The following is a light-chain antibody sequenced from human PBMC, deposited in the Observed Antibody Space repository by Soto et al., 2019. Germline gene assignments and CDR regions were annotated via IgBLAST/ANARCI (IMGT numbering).Light chain of an antibody. CDR1: QSISNSY. V-gene: IGKV3-20*01. CDR3: QQYGNSPLT. CDR2: GAS. J-gene: IGKJ4*01. Sequence: ENVLMQSPGTLSLSPGERATLSCRASQSISNSYLAWYQQKPGQAPRLLIYGASNRATGIPDRFSGSGSRADFTLTISRLEPEDFAVYYCQQYGNSPLTFGGGTKVEIK.